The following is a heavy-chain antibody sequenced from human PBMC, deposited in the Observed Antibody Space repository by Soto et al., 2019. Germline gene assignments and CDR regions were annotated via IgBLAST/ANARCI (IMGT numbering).Heavy chain of an antibody. CDR1: GYTFTSYH. CDR2: MNPNSGNT. Sequence: QVQLVQSGAEVKKPGASVKVSCKGSGYTFTSYHINWVRQATGQGLEWMGWMNPNSGNTGYAQTLQGRVTMTWDTSRRTTYMEVSSRRFEDAAMYYCARGHISSTKNWLDPWGQGTLVTVSS. CDR3: ARGHISSTKNWLDP. V-gene: IGHV1-8*01. J-gene: IGHJ5*02. D-gene: IGHD1-20*01.